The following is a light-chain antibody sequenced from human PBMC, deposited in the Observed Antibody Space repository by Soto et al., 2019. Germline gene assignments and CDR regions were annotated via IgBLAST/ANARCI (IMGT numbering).Light chain of an antibody. CDR3: AAWDDSLSGHVV. CDR2: TNK. Sequence: QSVLTQPPSASGTPGQRVTISCSGSSSNIGSNYVYWYQQLPGTAPKLLIYTNKQRPSGVPDRFSGYKSGTSASLAISGLRAEDEADYYCAAWDDSLSGHVVFGGGTKLTVL. J-gene: IGLJ2*01. V-gene: IGLV1-47*01. CDR1: SSNIGSNY.